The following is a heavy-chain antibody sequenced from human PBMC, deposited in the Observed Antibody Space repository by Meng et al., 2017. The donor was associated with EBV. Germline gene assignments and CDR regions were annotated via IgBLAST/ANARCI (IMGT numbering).Heavy chain of an antibody. J-gene: IGHJ5*02. CDR1: GYTFTSDD. CDR2: MNPNSGNT. CDR3: ARGPYYYDSSGYYYGEFDP. D-gene: IGHD3-22*01. V-gene: IGHV1-8*01. Sequence: QVQRVQAGAEVRKPGASVKVSCKASGYTFTSDDINWVRQATGQGLEWMGWMNPNSGNTGYAQKFQGRVTMTRNTSISTAYMELSSLRSEDTAVYYCARGPYYYDSSGYYYGEFDPWGQGTLVTVSS.